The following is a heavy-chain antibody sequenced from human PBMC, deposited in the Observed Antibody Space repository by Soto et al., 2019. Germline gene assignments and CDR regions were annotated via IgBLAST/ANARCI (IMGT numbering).Heavy chain of an antibody. V-gene: IGHV3-11*01. CDR2: ITSSGVTT. J-gene: IGHJ5*01. Sequence: GGSLRLSCGASGFTFSDYYMSWVRQAPGKGLEWLSYITSSGVTTLYADSVRGRFTISRDNAKNSLYLQMNSLRVEDTAVYYCTRDSVWFGSAGFDFWGLGTLVTVSS. CDR3: TRDSVWFGSAGFDF. CDR1: GFTFSDYY. D-gene: IGHD3-10*01.